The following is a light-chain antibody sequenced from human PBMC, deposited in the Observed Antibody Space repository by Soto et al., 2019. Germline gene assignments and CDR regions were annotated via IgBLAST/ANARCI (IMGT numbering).Light chain of an antibody. CDR1: QSVSSN. CDR3: QEYNNWPWT. Sequence: EIVMTQSPATLSVSPGERATLSCRASQSVSSNLVWYQQKPGQGPRLLIYGASTRATGIPARFSGSGSGTEFNLTISSLQSEDVAVYYCQEYNNWPWTFGQGTKVEIK. V-gene: IGKV3-15*01. CDR2: GAS. J-gene: IGKJ1*01.